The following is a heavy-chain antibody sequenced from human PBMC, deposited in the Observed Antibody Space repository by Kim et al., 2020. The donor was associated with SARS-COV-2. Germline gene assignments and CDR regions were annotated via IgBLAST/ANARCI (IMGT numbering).Heavy chain of an antibody. D-gene: IGHD1-26*01. CDR3: ARAYFGANYLDY. CDR2: ISWNSGNI. J-gene: IGHJ4*02. CDR1: GFKFDDYA. Sequence: GGSLRLSCAASGFKFDDYAIHWFRQAPGKCLEWVSGISWNSGNIGYADSVKGRFTISRDNAKNSLYLQMNSLRTEDTAFYYCARAYFGANYLDYWGQGTLVTVSS. V-gene: IGHV3-9*01.